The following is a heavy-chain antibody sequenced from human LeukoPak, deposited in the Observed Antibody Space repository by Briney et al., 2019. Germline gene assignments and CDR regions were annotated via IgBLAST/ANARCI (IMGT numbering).Heavy chain of an antibody. Sequence: SETLSLTCTVSGGSISSSTNYWGWIRQPPGKGLQWIGNIYYSGSAYSSLKSRVTMSVDTSRNQFSLKLSSVTAADTAVYYCARGRGYRRGYSYGSPLYWGQGTLVTVSS. CDR2: IYYSGSA. V-gene: IGHV4-39*07. D-gene: IGHD5-18*01. J-gene: IGHJ4*02. CDR3: ARGRGYRRGYSYGSPLY. CDR1: GGSISSSTNY.